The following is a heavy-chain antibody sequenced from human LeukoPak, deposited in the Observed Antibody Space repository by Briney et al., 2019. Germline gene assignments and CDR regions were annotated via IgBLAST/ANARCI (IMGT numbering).Heavy chain of an antibody. J-gene: IGHJ5*02. CDR3: ARNYDRNWFDP. D-gene: IGHD3-3*01. CDR1: GGSISSYY. Sequence: KSSETLSLTCTVSGGSISSYYWSWIRQPPGKGLEWIGYIYYSGSTNYNPSLKSRVTRSVDTSKNQFSLKPSSVTAADTAVYYCARNYDRNWFDPWGQGTLVTVSS. V-gene: IGHV4-59*01. CDR2: IYYSGST.